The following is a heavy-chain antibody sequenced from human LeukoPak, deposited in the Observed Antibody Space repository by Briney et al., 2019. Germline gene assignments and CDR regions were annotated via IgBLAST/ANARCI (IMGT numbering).Heavy chain of an antibody. D-gene: IGHD3-10*01. J-gene: IGHJ4*02. CDR2: ISTNGGST. Sequence: GGCLRLSCSASGFTFSNFAMHWVRQAPGKGLEYVSGISTNGGSTYYADSVKGRFTISRDNSKNTVYLQMSSLRTEDAALYYCVRSYYGSGTFYLGGYWGQGTLVTVSS. CDR3: VRSYYGSGTFYLGGY. CDR1: GFTFSNFA. V-gene: IGHV3-64D*06.